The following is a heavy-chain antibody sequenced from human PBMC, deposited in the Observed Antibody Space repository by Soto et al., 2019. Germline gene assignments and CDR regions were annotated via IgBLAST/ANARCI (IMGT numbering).Heavy chain of an antibody. CDR1: GFTFSNYA. Sequence: QVQLVESGGGVVQPGRSLRLSCAASGFTFSNYAMHWVRQAPGKGLEWVSVIWSDGSTRYYADSVKGRFTVSRDNSKNTVHLQMNSLRAEHTAVYYCARDQTGSYPYNVFDPWGQGTLVTVSS. D-gene: IGHD1-26*01. J-gene: IGHJ5*02. CDR3: ARDQTGSYPYNVFDP. CDR2: IWSDGSTR. V-gene: IGHV3-33*01.